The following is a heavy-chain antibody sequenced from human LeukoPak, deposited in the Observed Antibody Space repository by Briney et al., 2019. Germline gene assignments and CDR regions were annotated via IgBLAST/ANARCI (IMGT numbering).Heavy chain of an antibody. D-gene: IGHD3-22*01. CDR1: GFTFSNAW. CDR2: IKSKTDGGTT. CDR3: TTDPEAYYYDSSGYFIGDY. J-gene: IGHJ4*02. V-gene: IGHV3-15*01. Sequence: PGGSLRLSCAASGFTFSNAWMSWVRQAPGKGLEWVGRIKSKTDGGTTDYAAPVKGRFTISRDDSKNTLYLQMNSLKTEDTAVYYCTTDPEAYYYDSSGYFIGDYWGQGTLVTVSS.